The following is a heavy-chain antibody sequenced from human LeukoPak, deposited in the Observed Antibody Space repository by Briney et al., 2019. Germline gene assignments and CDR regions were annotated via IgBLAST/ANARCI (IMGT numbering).Heavy chain of an antibody. D-gene: IGHD5-24*01. CDR3: AKDRGWLQFDY. V-gene: IGHV3-7*01. Sequence: GGSLRLSCAASGFIFSNYWMNWVRQAPGKGLEWVAIIKEDGSQTNYLDSVKGRFTISRDNSKNLPYLQMNSLRAEDTAIYYCAKDRGWLQFDYWGQGDLVTVSS. CDR1: GFIFSNYW. J-gene: IGHJ4*02. CDR2: IKEDGSQT.